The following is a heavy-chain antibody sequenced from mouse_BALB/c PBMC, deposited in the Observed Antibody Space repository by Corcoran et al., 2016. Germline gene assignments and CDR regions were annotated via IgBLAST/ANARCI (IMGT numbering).Heavy chain of an antibody. CDR1: GFALSRYW. V-gene: IGHV4-1*02. CDR3: ARLGNYGWFAY. D-gene: IGHD2-1*01. J-gene: IGHJ3*01. CDR2: INPDSSTI. Sequence: EVKLLESGGGLVQPGGSLKLSCAASGFALSRYWMSWVRQAPGKGLEWIGEINPDSSTINYTPSLKDKFIISRDNAKNTLYLQMSKVRSEDTALYYCARLGNYGWFAYWGQGTLVTVSA.